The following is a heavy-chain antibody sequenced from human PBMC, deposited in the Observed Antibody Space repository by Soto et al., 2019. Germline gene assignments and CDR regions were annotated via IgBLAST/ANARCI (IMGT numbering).Heavy chain of an antibody. Sequence: SETLSLTCTVSGVSVSGSSCWTWIRQAPGKGLEWIGCIFYNGTTSYNPSLKSRVTMSVDTSKSQFSLKLTSVTAADTAVYYCARGEDAFFYYGLDVWGQGITVTVSS. CDR3: ARGEDAFFYYGLDV. J-gene: IGHJ6*02. CDR1: GVSVSGSSC. CDR2: IFYNGTT. V-gene: IGHV4-61*01.